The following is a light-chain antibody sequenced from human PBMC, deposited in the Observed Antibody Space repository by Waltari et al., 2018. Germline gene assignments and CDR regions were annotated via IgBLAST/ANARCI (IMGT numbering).Light chain of an antibody. CDR3: HQRSDWGT. CDR1: QSISNY. J-gene: IGKJ4*01. Sequence: DIVLTQSPATLSLYPGARATRSCRASQSISNYLAWYQQKRGQAPRLLLYDTSNRATGIPARFSGSGSGTEFTLTISSLEPEDFAVYYCHQRSDWGTFGGGTKVEI. V-gene: IGKV3-11*01. CDR2: DTS.